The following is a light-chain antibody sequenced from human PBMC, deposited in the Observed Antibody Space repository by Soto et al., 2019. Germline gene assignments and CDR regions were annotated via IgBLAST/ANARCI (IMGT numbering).Light chain of an antibody. CDR2: GAS. CDR3: QQRSDWGT. J-gene: IGKJ1*01. Sequence: EIVMTQSPATLSVSPGERATLSCRASQSVGAHLAWYQQKPGQTPRLLIYGASTRATGIPNRFRGGGSGTDFTLPISSLAPEDFAVDYCQQRSDWGTFGQGTKVDIK. V-gene: IGKV3D-15*01. CDR1: QSVGAH.